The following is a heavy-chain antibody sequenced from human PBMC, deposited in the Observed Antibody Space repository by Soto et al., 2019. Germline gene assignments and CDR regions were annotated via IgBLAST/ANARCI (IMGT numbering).Heavy chain of an antibody. CDR1: GDSITGSY. CDR3: ARDMPYGAGSPAGCDY. V-gene: IGHV4-59*01. J-gene: IGHJ4*02. CDR2: IYHSGTT. Sequence: QVQLRESGPGLVKPSETLSLTCTVSGDSITGSYWSWIRQPPGKTLEWIGYIYHSGTTTYNPSLKSRSYISVDTSKNQFSLRLTSVIAADTAVYYCARDMPYGAGSPAGCDYWGQGILVTVSS. D-gene: IGHD1-26*01.